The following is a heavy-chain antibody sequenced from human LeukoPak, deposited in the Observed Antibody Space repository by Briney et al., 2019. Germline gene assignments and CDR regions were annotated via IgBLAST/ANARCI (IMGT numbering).Heavy chain of an antibody. Sequence: GESLKISCAASGFTFSGSAMHWVRQASGKGLEWVGRIRSKANSYATAYAASVKGRFTISRDDSKNTAYLQMNSLKTEDTAVYYCARTDETAPAEDFQHWGQGTLVTVSS. CDR2: IRSKANSYAT. CDR3: ARTDETAPAEDFQH. D-gene: IGHD2-21*02. V-gene: IGHV3-73*01. J-gene: IGHJ1*01. CDR1: GFTFSGSA.